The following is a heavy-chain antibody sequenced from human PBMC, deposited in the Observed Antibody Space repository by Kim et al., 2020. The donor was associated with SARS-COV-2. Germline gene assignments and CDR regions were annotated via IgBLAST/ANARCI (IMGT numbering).Heavy chain of an antibody. CDR1: GYSISSGYY. V-gene: IGHV4-38-2*02. J-gene: IGHJ4*02. Sequence: SETLSLTCTVSGYSISSGYYWGWIRQPPGKGLEWIGSIYHSGSTYYNPSLKSRVTISVDTSKNQFSLKLSSVTAADTAVYYCARDARYVDIVATGDYWGQGTLVTVSS. CDR2: IYHSGST. CDR3: ARDARYVDIVATGDY. D-gene: IGHD5-12*01.